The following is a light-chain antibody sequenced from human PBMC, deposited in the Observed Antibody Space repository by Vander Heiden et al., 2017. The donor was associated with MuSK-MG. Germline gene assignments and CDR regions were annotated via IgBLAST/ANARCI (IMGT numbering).Light chain of an antibody. Sequence: EIVMNQSPATLSVSPGERATLSCRASQSVSSNLAWYQQKPGQAPRLLIYGASTRATGIPARFSGSGSGTEFTLTISSLQSEDFAVYYCQQYNNWPPCSFGQGTKLEIK. J-gene: IGKJ2*04. V-gene: IGKV3-15*01. CDR3: QQYNNWPPCS. CDR2: GAS. CDR1: QSVSSN.